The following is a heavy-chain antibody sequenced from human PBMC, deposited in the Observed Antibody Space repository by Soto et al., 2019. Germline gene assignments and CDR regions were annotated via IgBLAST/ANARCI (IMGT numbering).Heavy chain of an antibody. CDR2: ISGSGGST. CDR3: AKMGGRGVYYYMDV. Sequence: EVQLLESGGGLVQPGGSLRLSCAASGFTFSSYAMSWVLQAPGKGLEWVSAISGSGGSTYYADSVKGRFTISRDNSKNTLYLQMNSLRAEDTAVYYCAKMGGRGVYYYMDVWGKVTTVTVSS. D-gene: IGHD3-10*01. CDR1: GFTFSSYA. J-gene: IGHJ6*03. V-gene: IGHV3-23*01.